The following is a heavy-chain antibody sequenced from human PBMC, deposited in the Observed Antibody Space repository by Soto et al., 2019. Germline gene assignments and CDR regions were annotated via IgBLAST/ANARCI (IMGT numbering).Heavy chain of an antibody. CDR1: GYTFPSYG. CDR3: ARTRVVVIRSAFDI. J-gene: IGHJ3*02. D-gene: IGHD3-22*01. V-gene: IGHV1-18*01. Sequence: ASVKVSCKASGYTFPSYGISWLRQAPGQGLEWMGWISAYNGNTNYAQKLQGRVTMTTDTSTSTAYMELRSLRSDDTAVYYCARTRVVVIRSAFDIWGQGTMVTVSS. CDR2: ISAYNGNT.